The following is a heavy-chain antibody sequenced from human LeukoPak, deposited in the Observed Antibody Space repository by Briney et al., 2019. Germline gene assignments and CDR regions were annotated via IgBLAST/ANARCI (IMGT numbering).Heavy chain of an antibody. D-gene: IGHD3-9*01. J-gene: IGHJ5*02. Sequence: GASVKVSCKASGYTFTSYGISWVRQAPGQGLEWMGWISAYNGNTNYAQKLQGRVTMTTDTSTSTAYMELRSLRSDDTAVYYCAREEGDYDILTGSNWFDPWGQGTLVTVSS. V-gene: IGHV1-18*01. CDR2: ISAYNGNT. CDR1: GYTFTSYG. CDR3: AREEGDYDILTGSNWFDP.